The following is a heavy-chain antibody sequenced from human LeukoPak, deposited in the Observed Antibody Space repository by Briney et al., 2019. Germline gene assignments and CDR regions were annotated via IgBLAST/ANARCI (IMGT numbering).Heavy chain of an antibody. CDR1: GDSISSGSYY. Sequence: SETLSLTCNVSGDSISSGSYYWSWIRQPAGKGLEWVGRIYTSGSTNYNPSLENRVTISVDTSKNQFSLKLSSMTAADTAVYYCARDRRLWGSTQIDIWGQGTMVTVSS. J-gene: IGHJ3*02. V-gene: IGHV4-61*02. CDR2: IYTSGST. CDR3: ARDRRLWGSTQIDI. D-gene: IGHD3-16*01.